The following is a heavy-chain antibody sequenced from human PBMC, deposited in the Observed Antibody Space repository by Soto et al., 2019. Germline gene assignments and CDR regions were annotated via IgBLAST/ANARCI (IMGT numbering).Heavy chain of an antibody. D-gene: IGHD2-2*01. J-gene: IGHJ4*02. Sequence: PGGSLRLSCAASGFTFSSYAMHWVRQAPGKGLEWVAVISYDGSNKYYADSVKGRFTISRDNSKNTLYLQMNSLRAEDTAVYYCARAFFGIGYCISTSCYGGGFYWGQGT. CDR1: GFTFSSYA. V-gene: IGHV3-30-3*01. CDR2: ISYDGSNK. CDR3: ARAFFGIGYCISTSCYGGGFY.